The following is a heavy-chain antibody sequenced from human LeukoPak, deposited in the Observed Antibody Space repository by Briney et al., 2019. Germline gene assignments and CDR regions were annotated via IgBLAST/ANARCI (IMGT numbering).Heavy chain of an antibody. CDR1: GGSISSSSYY. J-gene: IGHJ1*01. CDR3: ARRSGSGWSRAEYFQH. V-gene: IGHV4-39*01. CDR2: IYYSGST. D-gene: IGHD6-13*01. Sequence: SETLSLTCTVSGGSISSSSYYWGWIRQPPGKGLEWIGSIYYSGSTYYNPSLKSRVTISVDTSKNQFSLKLSSVTAADTAVYYCARRSGSGWSRAEYFQHRGQGTLVTVSS.